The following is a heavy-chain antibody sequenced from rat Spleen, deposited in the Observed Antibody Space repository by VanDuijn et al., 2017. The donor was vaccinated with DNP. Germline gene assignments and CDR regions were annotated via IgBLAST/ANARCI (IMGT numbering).Heavy chain of an antibody. CDR2: VIYDGSST. Sequence: EVQLVESGGGLVQPGRSMKLSCAASGFSFSNYYMAWVRQAPTKGLEWVATVIYDGSSTYYRDSVKGRFTISRDNAKSTLYLQMDSLRSEDTATYYCATDSHYSSYPPLDYWGQGVTVTVSS. D-gene: IGHD1-2*01. CDR1: GFSFSNYY. CDR3: ATDSHYSSYPPLDY. V-gene: IGHV5-20*01. J-gene: IGHJ2*01.